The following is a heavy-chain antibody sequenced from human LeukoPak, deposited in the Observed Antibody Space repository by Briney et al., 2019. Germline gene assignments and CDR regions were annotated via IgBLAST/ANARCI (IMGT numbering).Heavy chain of an antibody. D-gene: IGHD6-19*01. V-gene: IGHV3-30-3*01. J-gene: IGHJ4*02. Sequence: GGSLRLSCAASGFTFSTYAMHWVRQAPGKGLEGVAFTSFDESNKFYADSVEGRFTISRDNSKNTLFLQMNNLRVDDTAIYYCAVVAGRFPPDYWGQGTLVTVSS. CDR1: GFTFSTYA. CDR2: TSFDESNK. CDR3: AVVAGRFPPDY.